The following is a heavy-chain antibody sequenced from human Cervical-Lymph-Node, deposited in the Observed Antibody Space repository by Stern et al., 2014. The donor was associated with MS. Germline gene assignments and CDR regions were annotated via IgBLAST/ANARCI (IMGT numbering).Heavy chain of an antibody. CDR2: IIPIFGTA. J-gene: IGHJ4*02. V-gene: IGHV1-69*01. D-gene: IGHD2-2*01. CDR3: ARELSQLLVY. Sequence: QVQLVQSGAEVKKPGSSVKVTCEASGGTFSTYAITWVRQAPGKGLEWMGGIIPIFGTANYAQKFQGRVTITADESTSTAYMELSSLRSEDTAVYYCARELSQLLVYWGQGTLVTVSS. CDR1: GGTFSTYA.